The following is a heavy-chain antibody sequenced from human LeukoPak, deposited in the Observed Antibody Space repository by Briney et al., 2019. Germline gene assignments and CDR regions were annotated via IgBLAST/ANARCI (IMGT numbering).Heavy chain of an antibody. CDR1: GGTFSSYA. Sequence: SVKVSCKASGGTFSSYAISWVRQAPGQGLEWMGRIIPILGIANYAQKFQGRVTITADKSTSTAYMELSSLRSEDTAVYYCARVIRSSGYYSAVGYCGQGTLVTVSS. J-gene: IGHJ4*02. D-gene: IGHD3-22*01. V-gene: IGHV1-69*04. CDR3: ARVIRSSGYYSAVGY. CDR2: IIPILGIA.